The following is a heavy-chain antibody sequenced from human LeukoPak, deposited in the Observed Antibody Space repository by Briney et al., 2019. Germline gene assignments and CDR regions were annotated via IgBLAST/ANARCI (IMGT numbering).Heavy chain of an antibody. D-gene: IGHD2-21*02. CDR2: INPNSGGT. CDR1: GYTFTGYY. CDR3: ARVRVYCGGDCYSPLDY. J-gene: IGHJ4*02. Sequence: ASVKVSCKASGYTFTGYYMHWVRQAPGQGLEWMGRINPNSGGTNYAQKFQGRVTMTRDTSISTAYMELSRLRSDDTAVYYCARVRVYCGGDCYSPLDYWGQGTLVTVSS. V-gene: IGHV1-2*06.